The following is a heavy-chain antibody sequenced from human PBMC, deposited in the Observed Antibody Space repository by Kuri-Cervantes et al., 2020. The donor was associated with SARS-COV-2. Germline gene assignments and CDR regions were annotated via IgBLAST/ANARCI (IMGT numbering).Heavy chain of an antibody. J-gene: IGHJ4*02. Sequence: ASGKVSCKASGYTFTSYGISWVRQAPGQGLEWMGWISGYNGDTEYAQILQGRVTMTTDTSTSTAYMELRSLTSDDTAVYYCATHDGRGYYYDYWGQGTLVTVSS. CDR3: ATHDGRGYYYDY. CDR2: ISGYNGDT. CDR1: GYTFTSYG. D-gene: IGHD3-22*01. V-gene: IGHV1-18*01.